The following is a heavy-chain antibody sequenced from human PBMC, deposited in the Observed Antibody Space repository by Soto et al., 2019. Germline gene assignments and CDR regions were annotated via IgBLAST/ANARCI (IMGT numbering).Heavy chain of an antibody. V-gene: IGHV4-61*01. Sequence: PSETLSRTGTVSVGSFSSGSYYWSWIRQPPGKGLEWIGYIYYSGSTNYNPSLKSRVTISVDTSKNQFSLKLSSVTAADTAVYYCARTYYYDSSGYDYWGQGTLVTVSS. CDR2: IYYSGST. CDR3: ARTYYYDSSGYDY. J-gene: IGHJ4*02. CDR1: VGSFSSGSYY. D-gene: IGHD3-22*01.